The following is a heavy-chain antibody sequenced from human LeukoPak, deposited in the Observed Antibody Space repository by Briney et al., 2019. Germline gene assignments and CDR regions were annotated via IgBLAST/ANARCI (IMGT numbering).Heavy chain of an antibody. V-gene: IGHV1-2*02. CDR2: INPNSGNT. CDR1: GYTSIYYP. D-gene: IGHD2-2*01. J-gene: IGHJ3*01. CDR3: ARRFVASADRSDV. Sequence: ASVSVSFVASGYTSIYYPSHWVRQAPGQGLEWMGWINPNSGNTVYAQTFNDRVTMTRDTSISTAYMELSRLRSDDTAVYYCARRFVASADRSDVWGQGTMVAVS.